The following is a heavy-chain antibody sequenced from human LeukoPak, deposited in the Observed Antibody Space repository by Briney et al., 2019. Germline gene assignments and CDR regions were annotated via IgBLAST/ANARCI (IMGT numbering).Heavy chain of an antibody. D-gene: IGHD2-8*02. J-gene: IGHJ4*02. CDR2: INHSGST. Sequence: NPSETLSLTCAVYGGSLSGYYWSWIRQPPGKGLEWIGEINHSGSTNYNPSLKSRVTISVDTSKNQFSLKLSSVTAADTAVYYCARGLVHFDYWGQGTLVTVSS. CDR1: GGSLSGYY. V-gene: IGHV4-34*01. CDR3: ARGLVHFDY.